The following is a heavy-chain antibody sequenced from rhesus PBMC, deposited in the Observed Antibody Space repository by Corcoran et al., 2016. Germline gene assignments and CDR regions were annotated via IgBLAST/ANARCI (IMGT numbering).Heavy chain of an antibody. CDR1: GGSFSNYW. CDR3: ARLVTYGSCLDY. J-gene: IGHJ4*01. V-gene: IGHV4-80*01. Sequence: QVQLQESGPGLVKPSETLSITCPVSGGSFSNYWWTWIRQPPGKGLGGIGEINGNSGSTSYTASLKSRVPISKDATKNQFSLKLTSVTAADTAVYYCARLVTYGSCLDYWGQGVLVTVSS. CDR2: INGNSGST. D-gene: IGHD5-36*01.